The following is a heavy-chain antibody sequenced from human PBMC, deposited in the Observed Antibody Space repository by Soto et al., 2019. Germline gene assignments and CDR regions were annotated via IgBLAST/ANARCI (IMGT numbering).Heavy chain of an antibody. Sequence: ASETLSLTCTVSGDSIISSSFYFFWMRQPPGKGLEWIGHIFHTGATYQNPTLKSRLRMSVDTSKNQFSLNLSSVTATDTAVYYCARRRIVPTTNFDYWGQGTLVTVSS. CDR2: IFHTGAT. J-gene: IGHJ4*02. CDR3: ARRRIVPTTNFDY. D-gene: IGHD1-26*01. V-gene: IGHV4-39*01. CDR1: GDSIISSSFY.